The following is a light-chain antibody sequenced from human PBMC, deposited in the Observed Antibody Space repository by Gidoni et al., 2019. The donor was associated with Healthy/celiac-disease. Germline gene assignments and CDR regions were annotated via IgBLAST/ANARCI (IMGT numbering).Light chain of an antibody. Sequence: DIQMTQSPSSLSASVGDRVTITCRASQSISSYLNWYQQKPGKAHKLLIYAASSLQSGVPSRFSGSGSGKDFTLTISSLQPEDFATYYWQQSYSTPLTFGGGTKVEIK. CDR1: QSISSY. V-gene: IGKV1-39*01. J-gene: IGKJ4*01. CDR2: AAS. CDR3: QQSYSTPLT.